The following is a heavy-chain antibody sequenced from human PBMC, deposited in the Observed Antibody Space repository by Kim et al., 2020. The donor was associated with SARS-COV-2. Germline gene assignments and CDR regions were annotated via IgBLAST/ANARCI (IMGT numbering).Heavy chain of an antibody. CDR3: AKTNTPRTAARPLDY. V-gene: IGHV3-23*03. CDR1: GFTFSSYT. CDR2: IYSGGSDT. J-gene: IGHJ4*02. D-gene: IGHD6-6*01. Sequence: GGSLRLSCAASGFTFSSYTMTWVRQAPGKGLEWVSLIYSGGSDTYYADSVKGRFTISRDNSKNTLCLQMNSLRAEDTAVYYCAKTNTPRTAARPLDYWGQGTLVTVSS.